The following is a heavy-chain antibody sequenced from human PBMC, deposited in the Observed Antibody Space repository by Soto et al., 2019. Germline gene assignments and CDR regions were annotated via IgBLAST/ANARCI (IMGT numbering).Heavy chain of an antibody. CDR1: GFTFSSYS. Sequence: GGSLRLSCAASGFTFSSYSMNWVRQAPGKGLEWVSSISSSSSYIYYADSVKGRFTISRDNAKNSLYLQMNSLRAEDTAVYYCARDAGFDSGDAFDIWGQGTMVTVSS. V-gene: IGHV3-21*01. J-gene: IGHJ3*02. CDR2: ISSSSSYI. CDR3: ARDAGFDSGDAFDI. D-gene: IGHD3-10*01.